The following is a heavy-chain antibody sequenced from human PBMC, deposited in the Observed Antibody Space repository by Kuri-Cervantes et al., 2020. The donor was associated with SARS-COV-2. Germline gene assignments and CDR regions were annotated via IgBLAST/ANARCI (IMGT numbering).Heavy chain of an antibody. CDR1: GGTFSSYA. CDR2: IIPIFGTA. J-gene: IGHJ5*02. Sequence: SVKVSCKASGGTFSSYALSWVRQAPGQGLEWMGGIIPIFGTANYAQKFQGRVTITADESTSTAYMALSSLRSEETAVYYCARDQGSSWEAGWFDPWGQGTLVTVSS. D-gene: IGHD6-13*01. CDR3: ARDQGSSWEAGWFDP. V-gene: IGHV1-69*13.